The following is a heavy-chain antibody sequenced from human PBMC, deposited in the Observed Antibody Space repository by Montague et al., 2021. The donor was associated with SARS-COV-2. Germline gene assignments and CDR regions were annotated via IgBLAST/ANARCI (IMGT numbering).Heavy chain of an antibody. J-gene: IGHJ3*02. CDR1: GDSVSRKSGA. CDR3: ASSGITLTGLDAFDI. CDR2: TYYRSKWDS. D-gene: IGHD3-9*01. V-gene: IGHV6-1*01. Sequence: CAISGDSVSRKSGAWNWIRQSPSRGLEWLGRTYYRSKWDSDYAEXVKRRLVITPDTSKNQVSLQLNSVIPEDTAVYFCASSGITLTGLDAFDIWGQGTMVTVSS.